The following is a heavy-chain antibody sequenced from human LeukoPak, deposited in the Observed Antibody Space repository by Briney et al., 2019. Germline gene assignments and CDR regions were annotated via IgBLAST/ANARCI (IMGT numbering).Heavy chain of an antibody. CDR3: ARTMGGYGMDV. CDR1: GFTFSSYS. CDR2: ISSSSRYI. V-gene: IGHV3-21*01. Sequence: GGSLRLSCAASGFTFSSYSMNWVCQAPGKGLEWGSSISSSSRYIYYADSVKGRFTISRDNAKNSLYLQMNSLRAEDTAVYYCARTMGGYGMDVWGKGTTVTVSS. D-gene: IGHD3-16*01. J-gene: IGHJ6*04.